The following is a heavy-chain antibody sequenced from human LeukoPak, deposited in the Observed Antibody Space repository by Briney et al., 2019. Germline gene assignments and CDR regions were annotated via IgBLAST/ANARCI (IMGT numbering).Heavy chain of an antibody. V-gene: IGHV4-59*01. CDR2: IYYSGST. CDR3: ARAQYGSGSYYLYYYYYMDV. CDR1: GGSISSYY. Sequence: PSETLSLTCTVSGGSISSYYWSWIRQPPGKGLEWIGYIYYSGSTNYNPSLKSRVTISVDTSKNQFSLKLSSVTAADTAVYYCARAQYGSGSYYLYYYYYMDVWGKGTTVTISS. J-gene: IGHJ6*03. D-gene: IGHD3-10*01.